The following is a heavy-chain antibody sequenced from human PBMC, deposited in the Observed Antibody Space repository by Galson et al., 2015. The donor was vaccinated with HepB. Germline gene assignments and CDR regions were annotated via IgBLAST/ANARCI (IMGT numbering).Heavy chain of an antibody. D-gene: IGHD3-9*01. J-gene: IGHJ4*02. V-gene: IGHV5-10-1*01. Sequence: VKKPGESLRISCKGSGYSFASYWISWVRQMPGKGLEWMGRIDPSDSYSNYSPSFQGHVTISADKSISTAYLQWSSLKASDTAMYYCARHQGRYFDWLPMAYWGQGTLVTVSS. CDR2: IDPSDSYS. CDR1: GYSFASYW. CDR3: ARHQGRYFDWLPMAY.